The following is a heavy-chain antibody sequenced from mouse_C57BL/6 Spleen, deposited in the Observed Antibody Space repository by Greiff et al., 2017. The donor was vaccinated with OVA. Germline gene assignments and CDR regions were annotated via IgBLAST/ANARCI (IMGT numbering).Heavy chain of an antibody. Sequence: MLVESGGGLVQPGGSLKLSCAASGFTFSDYGMAWVRQAPRKGPEWVAFISNLAYSIYYADTVTGRFTISRENAKNTLYLEMSSLRSEDTAMYYCARHEGYAMDYWGQGTSVTVSS. CDR3: ARHEGYAMDY. V-gene: IGHV5-15*01. CDR2: ISNLAYSI. J-gene: IGHJ4*01. CDR1: GFTFSDYG.